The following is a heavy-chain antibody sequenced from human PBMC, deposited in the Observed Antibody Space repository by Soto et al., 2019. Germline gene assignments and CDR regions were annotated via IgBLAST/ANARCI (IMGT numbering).Heavy chain of an antibody. D-gene: IGHD2-21*01. V-gene: IGHV3-23*01. Sequence: LRLSCVASGFTFNKHALAWVRQAPGKGLEWVSAISGSGSSTYDSDSVKGRFTISRDNSNNTLYLQMNSLRAEDTAIYYCARTPGVITVISAFDHRGKGTPVAVSS. CDR1: GFTFNKHA. J-gene: IGHJ5*02. CDR3: ARTPGVITVISAFDH. CDR2: ISGSGSST.